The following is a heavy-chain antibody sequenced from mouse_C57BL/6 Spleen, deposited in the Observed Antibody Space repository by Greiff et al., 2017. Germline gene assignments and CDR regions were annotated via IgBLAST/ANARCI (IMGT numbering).Heavy chain of an antibody. CDR1: GFNIKDYY. V-gene: IGHV14-1*01. D-gene: IGHD1-1*01. Sequence: EVQLQQSGAELVRPGASVKLSCTASGFNIKDYYMHWVKQRPEQGLEWIGRIDPEDGDTEYAPKFQGKATMTADTSSNTAYLQLSSLAPEDTAVYYCTTGGSSHYAMDYWGQGTSVTVSS. CDR3: TTGGSSHYAMDY. J-gene: IGHJ4*01. CDR2: IDPEDGDT.